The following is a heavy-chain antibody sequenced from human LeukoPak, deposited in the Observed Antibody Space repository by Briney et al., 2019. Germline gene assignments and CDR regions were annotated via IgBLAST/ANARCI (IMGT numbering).Heavy chain of an antibody. CDR2: IPASGGST. CDR3: ARERSSSLDY. Sequence: GGSLRLSCAASGFTFSSNVMIWVRQAPGKGLEWVSSIPASGGSTYYADSVKGRFTISRDNSKNTLYLQMNSLRAEDTAVYYCARERSSSLDYWGQGTLVTVSS. D-gene: IGHD6-13*01. V-gene: IGHV3-23*01. J-gene: IGHJ4*02. CDR1: GFTFSSNV.